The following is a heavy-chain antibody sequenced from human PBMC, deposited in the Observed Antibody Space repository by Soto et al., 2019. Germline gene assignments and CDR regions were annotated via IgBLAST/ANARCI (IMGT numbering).Heavy chain of an antibody. D-gene: IGHD3-10*01. CDR1: GGTFSSYT. CDR2: IIPILGIA. Sequence: SVKVACKASGGTFSSYTISWVRQAHGQGLEWMGRIIPILGIANYAQKFQGRVTITADKSTSTAYMELSSLRSEDTAVYYYARSPGYYGSGSYYNWFDPWGQGTLVTVSS. CDR3: ARSPGYYGSGSYYNWFDP. V-gene: IGHV1-69*02. J-gene: IGHJ5*02.